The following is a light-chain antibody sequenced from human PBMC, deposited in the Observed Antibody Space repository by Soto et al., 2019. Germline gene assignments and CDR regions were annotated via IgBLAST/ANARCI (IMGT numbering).Light chain of an antibody. CDR3: SSYRDGTTLYVL. CDR1: SSDVGGYNY. J-gene: IGLJ2*01. Sequence: QSALTQPASVSGSPGQSITISCTGTSSDVGGYNYVSWYQQHPGKAPKLIIYEVSNRPSGVSNRFSGSKSGNTASLTISGLQAEDEADYYCSSYRDGTTLYVLFGGGTKLTVL. CDR2: EVS. V-gene: IGLV2-14*01.